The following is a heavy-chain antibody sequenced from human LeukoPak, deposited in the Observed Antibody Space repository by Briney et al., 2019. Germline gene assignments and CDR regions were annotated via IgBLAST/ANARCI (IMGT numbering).Heavy chain of an antibody. V-gene: IGHV3-21*01. Sequence: PGRSLRLSCAASGFTFSNYAMHWVRQAPGKGLEWVSSISSSSSYIYYADSVKGRFTISRDNAKNSLYLQMNSLRAEDTAVYYCARDLPLLSAAGIFDYWGQGTLVTVSS. D-gene: IGHD6-13*01. CDR3: ARDLPLLSAAGIFDY. CDR1: GFTFSNYA. J-gene: IGHJ4*02. CDR2: ISSSSSYI.